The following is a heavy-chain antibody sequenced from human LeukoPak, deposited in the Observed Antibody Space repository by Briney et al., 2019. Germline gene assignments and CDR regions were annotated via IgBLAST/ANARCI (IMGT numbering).Heavy chain of an antibody. CDR2: ISAYNGNT. CDR3: ARDPPYSSGFTTYYYGMDV. CDR1: GYTFTSYG. V-gene: IGHV1-18*01. J-gene: IGHJ6*02. Sequence: ASVKVSCKASGYTFTSYGISWVRQAPGQGLEWMGWISAYNGNTNYAQKLQGRVTMTTDTSTSTAYMELRSLRSDDTAVYCCARDPPYSSGFTTYYYGMDVWGQGTTVTVSS. D-gene: IGHD6-19*01.